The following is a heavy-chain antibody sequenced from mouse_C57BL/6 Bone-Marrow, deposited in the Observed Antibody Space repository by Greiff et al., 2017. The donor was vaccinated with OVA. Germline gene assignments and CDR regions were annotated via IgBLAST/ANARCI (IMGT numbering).Heavy chain of an antibody. D-gene: IGHD4-1*01. CDR1: GYTFTSYC. CDR2: IDPSDSYT. J-gene: IGHJ3*01. CDR3: GRAPLGEAY. Sequence: VQLQQSGAELVKPGASVKLSCKASGYTFTSYCMQWVKQRPGQGLEWIGEIDPSDSYTNYNQKFKGKATLTVDTSSSTAYMQLSRLTSEDSAVYYGGRAPLGEAYWGQGTLVTVSA. V-gene: IGHV1-50*01.